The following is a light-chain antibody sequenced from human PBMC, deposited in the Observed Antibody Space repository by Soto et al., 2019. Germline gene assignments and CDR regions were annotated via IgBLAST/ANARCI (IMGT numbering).Light chain of an antibody. CDR2: DAS. Sequence: EIVLTQSPATLSLSPGERATLSCRASQSVSSYLAWYPQKPGQAPRLLIYDASNRAPGIPARFSGSGSGTDFSLTISSLEPEEFAVYYCQQRSNWLMYSFGQGTKLEIK. V-gene: IGKV3-11*01. CDR1: QSVSSY. CDR3: QQRSNWLMYS. J-gene: IGKJ2*01.